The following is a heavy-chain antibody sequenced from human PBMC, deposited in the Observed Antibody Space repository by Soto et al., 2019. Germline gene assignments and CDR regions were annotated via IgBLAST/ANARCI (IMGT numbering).Heavy chain of an antibody. Sequence: ASVKVSCKASGYTFTSYGISWVRQAPGQGLEWMGWISAYNGNTNYAQSFQGRVTITRDTSASTAYMELSSLTSEDTAVYYCARDPEQLERPGLIDYWGQGTLVTVSS. CDR2: ISAYNGNT. CDR3: ARDPEQLERPGLIDY. V-gene: IGHV1-18*01. D-gene: IGHD1-1*01. J-gene: IGHJ4*02. CDR1: GYTFTSYG.